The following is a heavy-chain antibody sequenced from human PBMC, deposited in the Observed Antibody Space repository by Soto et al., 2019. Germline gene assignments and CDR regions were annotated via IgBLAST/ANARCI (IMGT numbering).Heavy chain of an antibody. D-gene: IGHD1-26*01. Sequence: SVKVSCKASGGTFSSYAISWVRQAPGQGLEWMGGIVPIFGTANYAQKFQGRVTITADESTSTAYMELSSLRSEDTAVYYCARVPRSGSYYGNWFDPWGQGTLVTVSS. CDR2: IVPIFGTA. V-gene: IGHV1-69*13. CDR1: GGTFSSYA. CDR3: ARVPRSGSYYGNWFDP. J-gene: IGHJ5*02.